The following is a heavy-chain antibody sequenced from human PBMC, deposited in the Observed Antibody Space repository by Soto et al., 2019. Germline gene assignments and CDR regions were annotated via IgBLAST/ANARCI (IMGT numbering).Heavy chain of an antibody. CDR3: ARKAYYGSGIYYFDY. V-gene: IGHV1-3*01. CDR2: INAANGDT. CDR1: GYTFNNYP. J-gene: IGHJ4*02. Sequence: ASVKVSCKASGYTFNNYPMHWVRQAPGQGLEWMGWINAANGDTGYSQKFQGRVTLTRDTSASTAYMELSSLRSEDTAFYYCARKAYYGSGIYYFDYWGQGTLVTVSS. D-gene: IGHD3-10*01.